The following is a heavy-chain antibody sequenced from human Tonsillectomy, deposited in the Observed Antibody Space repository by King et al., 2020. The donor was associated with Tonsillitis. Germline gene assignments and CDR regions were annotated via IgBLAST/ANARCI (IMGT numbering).Heavy chain of an antibody. CDR3: ARDRFGSGTI. Sequence: VQLVESGGGLVQPGGSLRLSCAASGLAATSNYMSWVRQVPGKGLDWVSVIYSGRGGRTYYADSVKGRFTISRDDSKNMLYLQMNSLRADDTAIYYCARDRFGSGTIWGQGTMVTVSS. V-gene: IGHV3-66*01. D-gene: IGHD3-10*01. CDR1: GLAATSNY. CDR2: IYSGRGGRT. J-gene: IGHJ3*02.